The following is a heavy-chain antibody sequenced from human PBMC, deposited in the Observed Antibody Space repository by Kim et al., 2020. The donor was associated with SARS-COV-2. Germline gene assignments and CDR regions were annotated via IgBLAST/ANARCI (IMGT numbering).Heavy chain of an antibody. D-gene: IGHD4-17*01. Sequence: GGSLRLSCVASGFTFSDYYMDWVRQAPGKGLEWVGRTRNKANRYTTEYAASVKVRFTISRDDSKNSLYLQMNSLKTEDTAVYYCARVLTDYGDYVFGYWGQGTLVTVSS. J-gene: IGHJ4*02. CDR2: TRNKANRYTT. CDR3: ARVLTDYGDYVFGY. V-gene: IGHV3-72*01. CDR1: GFTFSDYY.